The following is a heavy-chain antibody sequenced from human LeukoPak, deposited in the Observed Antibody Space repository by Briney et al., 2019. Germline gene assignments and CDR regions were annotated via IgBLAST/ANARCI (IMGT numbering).Heavy chain of an antibody. J-gene: IGHJ4*02. D-gene: IGHD5-24*01. V-gene: IGHV1-2*02. CDR1: GYTFTAYY. Sequence: ASVKVSCKASGYTFTAYYIHWVRQAPGQGLEWMGWINPKSGDTQYAQKFQARVTMTRDTSISTAYMELSSLISDDTAVYYCVLRARGVAATKSFDFWGQGTLVTVSS. CDR3: VLRARGVAATKSFDF. CDR2: INPKSGDT.